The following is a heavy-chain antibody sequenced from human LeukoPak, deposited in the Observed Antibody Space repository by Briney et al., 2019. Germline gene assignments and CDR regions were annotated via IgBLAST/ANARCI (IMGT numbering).Heavy chain of an antibody. CDR1: GYTFTSYG. D-gene: IGHD1-26*01. Sequence: GASVKVSCKASGYTFTSYGISWVRQAPGQGLEWMGWISAYNGNTNYAQKLQGRVTITTDASTSTAYMELRSLRSDDTAVYYCASLRLLSGRYWEWFDPWGQGTLVTVSS. CDR3: ASLRLLSGRYWEWFDP. V-gene: IGHV1-18*01. J-gene: IGHJ5*02. CDR2: ISAYNGNT.